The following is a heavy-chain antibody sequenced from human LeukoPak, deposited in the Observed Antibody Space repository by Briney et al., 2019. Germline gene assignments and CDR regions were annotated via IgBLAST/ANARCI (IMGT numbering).Heavy chain of an antibody. Sequence: GGSLRLSCTVSGFSFGDYGMTWVRQAPGKGLEWVGFIRGKAYGGTTQYAASVNGRFTISRDDSNSTAYLQMNSLKSEDTAVYYCARAPQITVLLMVIADAFDFWGQGTMVTVSP. CDR3: ARAPQITVLLMVIADAFDF. V-gene: IGHV3-49*04. CDR2: IRGKAYGGTT. J-gene: IGHJ3*01. D-gene: IGHD2-8*01. CDR1: GFSFGDYG.